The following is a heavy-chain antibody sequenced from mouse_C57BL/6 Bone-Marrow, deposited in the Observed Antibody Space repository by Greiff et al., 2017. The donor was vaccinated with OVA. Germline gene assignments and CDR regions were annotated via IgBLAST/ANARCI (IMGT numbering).Heavy chain of an antibody. Sequence: EVQLQQSGPGLVKPSQSLSLTCSVTGYSITSGYYWNWIRQFPGNKLEWMGYISYDGSNNYNPSLKNRISITRDTSKNQFFLKLNSVTTEDTATYYCARDGTTVFDYWGQGTTLTVSS. CDR3: ARDGTTVFDY. V-gene: IGHV3-6*01. CDR1: GYSITSGYY. CDR2: ISYDGSN. J-gene: IGHJ2*01. D-gene: IGHD1-1*01.